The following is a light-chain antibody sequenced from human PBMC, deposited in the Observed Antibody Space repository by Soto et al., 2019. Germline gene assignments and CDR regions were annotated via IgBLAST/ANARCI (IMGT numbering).Light chain of an antibody. Sequence: EIVLTQSPGTLSLSPGERATLSFRSSQSVSSSYLAWYQQKPGQAPRLLIYGASSRATGIPDRFSGSGSGTDFTLTISRLEPEDFAVYYCQQYGSFPVTFGQGTRLEI. CDR2: GAS. CDR3: QQYGSFPVT. V-gene: IGKV3-20*01. J-gene: IGKJ5*01. CDR1: QSVSSSY.